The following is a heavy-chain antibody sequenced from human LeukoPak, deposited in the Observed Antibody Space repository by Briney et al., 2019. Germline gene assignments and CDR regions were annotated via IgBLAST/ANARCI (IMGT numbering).Heavy chain of an antibody. V-gene: IGHV1-69*06. CDR2: IIPIFGTA. Sequence: ASVKVPCKASGGTFSSYAISWVRQAPGQGLEWMGGIIPIFGTANYAQKFQGRVTITADKSTSTAYMELSSLRSEDTAVYYCASGALGCCSGGSCPRDYYYYGMDVWGKGTTVTVSS. CDR1: GGTFSSYA. D-gene: IGHD2-15*01. CDR3: ASGALGCCSGGSCPRDYYYYGMDV. J-gene: IGHJ6*04.